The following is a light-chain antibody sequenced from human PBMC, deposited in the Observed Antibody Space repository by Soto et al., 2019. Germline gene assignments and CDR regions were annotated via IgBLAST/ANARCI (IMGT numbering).Light chain of an antibody. CDR3: QKYNSAPHT. CDR1: QGISNY. J-gene: IGKJ2*01. V-gene: IGKV1-27*01. CDR2: AAS. Sequence: DIQMTQSPSSLSASVGDSVTITCRAIQGISNYLAWYQQKPGKVPKLLIYAASTLQSVAPSRFSGSGSGTDFTLPISSLQPEDVATYYCQKYNSAPHTFGQGNKLESK.